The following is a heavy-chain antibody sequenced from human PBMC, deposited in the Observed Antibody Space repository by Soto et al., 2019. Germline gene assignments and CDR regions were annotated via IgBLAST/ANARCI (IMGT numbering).Heavy chain of an antibody. CDR2: TRNKANSYTT. CDR3: GRHIAYAGIDV. D-gene: IGHD2-21*01. J-gene: IGHJ6*02. CDR1: GFTFSDHY. Sequence: EVQVVESGGGXVQPGGSLRLSCAASGFTFSDHYMDWVRQAPGKGLEWVGRTRNKANSYTTEYGASVKGRFTISRDDSKNSLYLQMTSMKTDDTPVYYCGRHIAYAGIDVWGQGPTVTVSS. V-gene: IGHV3-72*01.